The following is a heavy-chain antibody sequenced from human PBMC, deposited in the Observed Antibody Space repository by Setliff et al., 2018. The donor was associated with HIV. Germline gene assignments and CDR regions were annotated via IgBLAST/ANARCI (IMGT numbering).Heavy chain of an antibody. Sequence: PGGSLRLSCVASGFTFSTYAINWVRLAPGKGLEWASSISGSGYPYYADSVKGRFTISRDNSKSTVYLDMVSLRAEDTAMYYCAREGITGTTLHPYWGQGTLVTVSS. J-gene: IGHJ4*02. V-gene: IGHV3-23*01. D-gene: IGHD1-7*01. CDR1: GFTFSTYA. CDR2: ISGSGYP. CDR3: AREGITGTTLHPY.